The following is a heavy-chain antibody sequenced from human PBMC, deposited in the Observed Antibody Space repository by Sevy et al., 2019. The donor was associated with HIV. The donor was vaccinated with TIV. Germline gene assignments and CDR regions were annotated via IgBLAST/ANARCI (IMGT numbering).Heavy chain of an antibody. J-gene: IGHJ4*02. CDR3: VREGVGGYSYSLDC. V-gene: IGHV3-7*01. D-gene: IGHD5-18*01. CDR2: MKEDGSER. CDR1: GFTFSSYW. Sequence: GGSLRLSCAASGFTFSSYWMSWVHQAPGKGLEWVATMKEDGSERNYVDSVKGRFTISRDNAKNSLYLQMNSLRAEDTAVYYCVREGVGGYSYSLDCWGQGTLVTSPQ.